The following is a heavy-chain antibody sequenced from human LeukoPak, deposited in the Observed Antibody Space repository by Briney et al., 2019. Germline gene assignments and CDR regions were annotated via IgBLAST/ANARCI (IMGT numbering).Heavy chain of an antibody. CDR1: GGSISSSSYF. V-gene: IGHV4-39*01. Sequence: SETLSLTCTVSGGSISSSSYFWGWIRQPPGKGLEWIGNIYYSGSTSYNPSLKSRVTIPVDTSKNQFSLRLTSVTAADTAVYYCARRTIVVVPAANNWFDPWGQGTLVTVSS. CDR2: IYYSGST. D-gene: IGHD2-2*01. J-gene: IGHJ5*02. CDR3: ARRTIVVVPAANNWFDP.